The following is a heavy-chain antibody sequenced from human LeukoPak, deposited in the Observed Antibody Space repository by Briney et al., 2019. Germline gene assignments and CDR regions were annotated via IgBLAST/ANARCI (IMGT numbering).Heavy chain of an antibody. CDR1: GGSISSSSYY. J-gene: IGHJ4*02. CDR3: ARVRWQQLARGYFDY. Sequence: PSETLSLTCTVSGGSISSSSYYWGWIRQPPGKGLGWIGSIYYSGSTYYNPSLKSRVTISVDTSKNQFSLKLSSVTAADTAVYYCARVRWQQLARGYFDYWGQGTLVTVSS. CDR2: IYYSGST. V-gene: IGHV4-39*07. D-gene: IGHD6-13*01.